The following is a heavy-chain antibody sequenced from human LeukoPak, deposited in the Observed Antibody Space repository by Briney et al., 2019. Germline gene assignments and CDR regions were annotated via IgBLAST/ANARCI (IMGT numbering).Heavy chain of an antibody. CDR1: GFTFSSYA. D-gene: IGHD3-10*01. CDR2: ISGSGGST. CDR3: AKSNYYGSERDAFDI. Sequence: PGGSLRLSCAASGFTFSSYAMSWVRQAPGKGLEWVSDISGSGGSTYYADSVKGRFTISRDNSKNTLYLQMNSLRAEDTAVYYCAKSNYYGSERDAFDIWGQGTMVTVSS. J-gene: IGHJ3*02. V-gene: IGHV3-23*01.